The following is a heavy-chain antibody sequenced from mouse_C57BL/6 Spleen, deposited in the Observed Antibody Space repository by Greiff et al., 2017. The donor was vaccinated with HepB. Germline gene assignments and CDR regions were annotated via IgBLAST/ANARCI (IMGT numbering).Heavy chain of an antibody. CDR3: ARLGVWDHYAMDY. V-gene: IGHV1-20*01. CDR1: GYSFTGYF. D-gene: IGHD4-1*01. Sequence: LVEPGDSVKISCKASGYSFTGYFMNWVMQSHGKSLEWIGRINPYNGDTFYNQKFKGKATLTVDKSSSTAHMELRSLTSEDSAVYYCARLGVWDHYAMDYWGQGTSVTVSS. J-gene: IGHJ4*01. CDR2: INPYNGDT.